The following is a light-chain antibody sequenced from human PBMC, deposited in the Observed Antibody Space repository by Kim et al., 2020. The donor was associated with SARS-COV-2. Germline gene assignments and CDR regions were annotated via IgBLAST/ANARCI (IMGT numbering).Light chain of an antibody. CDR1: KLGDRY. CDR2: QDV. V-gene: IGLV3-1*01. CDR3: QAWDSSTAV. J-gene: IGLJ1*01. Sequence: VAPGQTASITCSGDKLGDRYACWYQQKPGQSPVLVIYQDVKRRSGIPERFSGSNSGNTATLTISGTQAMDEADYYCQAWDSSTAVFGTGTKVTVL.